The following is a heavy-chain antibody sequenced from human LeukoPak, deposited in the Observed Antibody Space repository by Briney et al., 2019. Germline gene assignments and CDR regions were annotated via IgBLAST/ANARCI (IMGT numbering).Heavy chain of an antibody. V-gene: IGHV3-7*01. J-gene: IGHJ4*02. D-gene: IGHD5-18*01. Sequence: GGSLRLSCAASGFTFSSYWMSWVRQAPGKGLEWVANIKKDGGEKYSVDSVKGRFTISRDNTKKSLYLQMNSLRAEDMAVYYCARHLSGVTGYTYGRGIDYWGQGTLVTVSS. CDR3: ARHLSGVTGYTYGRGIDY. CDR2: IKKDGGEK. CDR1: GFTFSSYW.